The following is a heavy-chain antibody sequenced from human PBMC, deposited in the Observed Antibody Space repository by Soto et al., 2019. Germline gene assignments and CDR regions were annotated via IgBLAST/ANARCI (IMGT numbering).Heavy chain of an antibody. CDR2: ISGSGGST. CDR3: AKDGVHDFSSGYYSYGMDV. V-gene: IGHV3-23*01. J-gene: IGHJ6*02. Sequence: VGSLRLSCAASGFTFSSYAMSWVRQAPVKVLEWVSAISGSGGSTYYADSLKVRFTISRDNSKNTLYLQMNSLGAGDTAVYYCAKDGVHDFSSGYYSYGMDVLVQLTTVTVSS. D-gene: IGHD3-3*01. CDR1: GFTFSSYA.